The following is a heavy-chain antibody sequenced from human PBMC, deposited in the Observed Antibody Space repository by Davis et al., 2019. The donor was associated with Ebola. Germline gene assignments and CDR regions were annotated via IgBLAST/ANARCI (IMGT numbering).Heavy chain of an antibody. Sequence: SETLSLTCAVSGGSISSSNWWSWVRQPPGKGLEWIGYIYHSGSTYYNPSLKSRVTISVDTSKNQFSLKLSSVTAADTAVYYCARETYYYDSSGYHRGAFDIWGQGTMVTVSS. D-gene: IGHD3-22*01. CDR3: ARETYYYDSSGYHRGAFDI. V-gene: IGHV4-4*02. CDR2: IYHSGST. CDR1: GGSISSSNW. J-gene: IGHJ3*02.